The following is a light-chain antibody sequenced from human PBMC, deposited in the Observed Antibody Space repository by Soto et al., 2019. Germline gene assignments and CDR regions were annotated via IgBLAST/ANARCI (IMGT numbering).Light chain of an antibody. V-gene: IGKV3-20*01. CDR3: QEYGSSRT. CDR2: GAS. CDR1: QSVTSSY. Sequence: EIVLTQSPGTLSLSPGERATLSCRASQSVTSSYLAWYQQKPGQAPRLLIYGASSRATDLPDRFSGSGSGTDFTLTISRLEPEDFAVYYCQEYGSSRTFGQGTTVEIK. J-gene: IGKJ1*01.